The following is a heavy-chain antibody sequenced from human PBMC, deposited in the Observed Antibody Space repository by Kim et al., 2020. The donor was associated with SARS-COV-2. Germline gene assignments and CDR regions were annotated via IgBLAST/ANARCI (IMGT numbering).Heavy chain of an antibody. CDR2: IYYSGST. CDR1: GGSISSSSYY. D-gene: IGHD3-10*01. V-gene: IGHV4-39*01. CDR3: ARPSRRGAL. Sequence: SETLSLTCTVSGGSISSSSYYWGWIRQPPGKGLEWIGSIYYSGSTYYNPSLKSRVTISVDTSKNQFSLKLSSVTAADTAVYYCARPSRRGALWSQGTLVTVSS. J-gene: IGHJ4*02.